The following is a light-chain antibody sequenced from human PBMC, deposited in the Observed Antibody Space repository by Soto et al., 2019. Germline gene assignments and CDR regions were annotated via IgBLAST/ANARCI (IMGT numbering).Light chain of an antibody. J-gene: IGLJ2*01. Sequence: QSALTQPASVSGSPGHSITISYTGTSSDVGGYNYVSWYQQHPDKAPNLMIYEVSNRPSGVSNRFSGSKSGNTASLTISGLQAEDEADYYCSSSTSSDTLLFGGGTKVTVL. CDR2: EVS. V-gene: IGLV2-14*01. CDR3: SSSTSSDTLL. CDR1: SSDVGGYNY.